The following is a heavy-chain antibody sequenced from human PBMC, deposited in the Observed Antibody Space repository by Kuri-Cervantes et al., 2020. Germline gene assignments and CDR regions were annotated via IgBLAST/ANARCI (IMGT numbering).Heavy chain of an antibody. CDR1: GGTFSSYA. D-gene: IGHD5-18*01. CDR2: IVPIFGTA. J-gene: IGHJ5*02. Sequence: SVKVSCKVSGGTFSSYAISWVRQAPGKGLEWMGGIVPIFGTANYAQKFQGRVTITADESTSTAYMELSSLRSEDTAVYYCARGGVLRDDSYGYNWFDPWGQGTMVTVYS. CDR3: ARGGVLRDDSYGYNWFDP. V-gene: IGHV1-69*13.